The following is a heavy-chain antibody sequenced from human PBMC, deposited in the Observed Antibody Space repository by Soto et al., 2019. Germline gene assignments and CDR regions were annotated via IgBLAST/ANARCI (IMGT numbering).Heavy chain of an antibody. Sequence: SETLSLTCAVYGGSFSGYYWSWIRQPPGKGLEWIGEINHSGSTNYNPSLKSRVTISVDTSKNQFSLKLSSVTAADTAVYYCARGRTERGYSYGDTGDYWGQGTLVTVSS. CDR1: GGSFSGYY. CDR3: ARGRTERGYSYGDTGDY. V-gene: IGHV4-34*01. J-gene: IGHJ4*02. CDR2: INHSGST. D-gene: IGHD5-18*01.